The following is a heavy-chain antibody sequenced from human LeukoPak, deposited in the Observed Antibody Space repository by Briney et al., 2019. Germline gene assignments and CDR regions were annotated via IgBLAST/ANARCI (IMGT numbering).Heavy chain of an antibody. V-gene: IGHV1-46*01. CDR1: GYTFTSYY. CDR2: INPSGGST. J-gene: IGHJ3*02. D-gene: IGHD3-22*01. CDR3: ARDLSHDSSGTHAFDI. Sequence: PGASVKVSCKASGYTFTSYYMHWVRQAPGQGLEWMGIINPSGGSTSYAQKFQGRVTMTRDMSTSTVYMELSSLRSEDTAVYYCARDLSHDSSGTHAFDIWGQGTMVTVSS.